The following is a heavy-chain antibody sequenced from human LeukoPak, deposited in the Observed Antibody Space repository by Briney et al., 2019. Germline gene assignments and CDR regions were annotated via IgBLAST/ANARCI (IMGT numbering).Heavy chain of an antibody. CDR1: GFTFSSYW. CDR3: AREARGGNY. Sequence: GGSLRLSCAVSGFTFSSYWMSWVRQAPGKGLEWVANIKQDGSEKYYVDSVKGRFTISRDNAKNSLYLQMNSLRAEATAVYYCAREARGGNYWGQGTLVTVSS. J-gene: IGHJ4*02. V-gene: IGHV3-7*05. CDR2: IKQDGSEK. D-gene: IGHD6-6*01.